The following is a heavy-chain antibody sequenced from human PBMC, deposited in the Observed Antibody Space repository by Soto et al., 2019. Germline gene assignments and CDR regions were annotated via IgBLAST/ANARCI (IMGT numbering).Heavy chain of an antibody. CDR3: ARDAYHGLVRPLYFDF. D-gene: IGHD2-2*01. Sequence: GGSLRLSCAASGFAFSGYAMGWGRQSPGKGREGVAGMSGSGGSTYYADSVKGRFTISSDNSNNTLYPQIHRLRAEDTALYLCARDAYHGLVRPLYFDFWGQGAQVTVSS. CDR2: MSGSGGST. CDR1: GFAFSGYA. J-gene: IGHJ4*02. V-gene: IGHV3-23*01.